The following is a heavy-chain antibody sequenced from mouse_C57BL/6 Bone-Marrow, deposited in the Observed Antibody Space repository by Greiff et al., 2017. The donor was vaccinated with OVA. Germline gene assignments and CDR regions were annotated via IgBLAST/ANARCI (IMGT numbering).Heavy chain of an antibody. CDR1: GYSITSGYY. Sequence: VQLKESGPGLVKPSQSLSLTCSVTGYSITSGYYWNWIRQFPGNKLEWMGYISYDGSNNYNPSLKNRISITRDTSKNQFFLKLNSVTTEDTATYYCASPYYGSSPFAYWGQGTLVTVSA. D-gene: IGHD1-1*01. CDR3: ASPYYGSSPFAY. J-gene: IGHJ3*01. CDR2: ISYDGSN. V-gene: IGHV3-6*01.